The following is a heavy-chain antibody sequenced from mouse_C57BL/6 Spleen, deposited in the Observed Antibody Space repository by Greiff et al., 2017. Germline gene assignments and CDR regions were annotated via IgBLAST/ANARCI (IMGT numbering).Heavy chain of an antibody. CDR3: AGDGENYYGSSYHYFDY. V-gene: IGHV1-18*01. CDR2: INPNNGGT. D-gene: IGHD1-1*01. J-gene: IGHJ2*01. Sequence: EVKLQQSGPELVKPGASVKISCKASGYTFTDYNMDWVKQSHGQSLEWIGDINPNNGGTIYNQKFKGKATLTVDKSSSTAYMELRGLTSEDTAVYYCAGDGENYYGSSYHYFDYWGQGTTLTVSS. CDR1: GYTFTDYN.